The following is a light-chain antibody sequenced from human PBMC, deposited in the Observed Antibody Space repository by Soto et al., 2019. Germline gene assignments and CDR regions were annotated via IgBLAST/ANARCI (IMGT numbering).Light chain of an antibody. J-gene: IGKJ5*01. V-gene: IGKV3-15*01. CDR2: DAS. CDR3: QHYNDWPS. CDR1: QSVSNN. Sequence: EIVMTQSPATLSVSPGERATLSCRASQSVSNNLAWYQHKPGQAPRLLIYDASTRATGIPARFSGSGSGTEFTLTISSLQSEDFAVYYCQHYNDWPSFGLGTRLEIK.